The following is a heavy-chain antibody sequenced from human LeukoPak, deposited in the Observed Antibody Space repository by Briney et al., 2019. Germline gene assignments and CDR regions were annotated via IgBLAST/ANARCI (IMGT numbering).Heavy chain of an antibody. V-gene: IGHV4-34*01. CDR3: AREPPPRSSGYYYYMDV. D-gene: IGHD6-6*01. J-gene: IGHJ6*03. CDR2: INHSGST. Sequence: SETLSLTCAVYGGSFSGYYWSWIRQPPGKGLEWIGEINHSGSTNYNPSLKSRVTISVDTSKNQFSLKLSSVTAADTAVYYCAREPPPRSSGYYYYMDVWGKGTTVTVSS. CDR1: GGSFSGYY.